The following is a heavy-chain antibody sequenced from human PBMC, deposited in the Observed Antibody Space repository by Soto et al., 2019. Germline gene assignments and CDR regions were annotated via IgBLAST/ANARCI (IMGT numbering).Heavy chain of an antibody. Sequence: QVHLVQSGAEVKKPGSSVRVSRKAYGGSFSNYAVTWVRQAPGQRLEWMGGITPMFGIANYAQKFQGRVTLTADESTGTAYMELSSLRSDDTATYYCASDRHHSGFEDWGQGTLVTVSS. J-gene: IGHJ4*02. CDR3: ASDRHHSGFED. CDR1: GGSFSNYA. CDR2: ITPMFGIA. V-gene: IGHV1-69*01.